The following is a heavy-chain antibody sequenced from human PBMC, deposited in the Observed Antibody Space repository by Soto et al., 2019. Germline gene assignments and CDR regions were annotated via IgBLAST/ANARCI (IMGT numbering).Heavy chain of an antibody. CDR1: GGSISSSSYY. CDR2: IYYSGST. D-gene: IGHD3-10*01. CDR3: ARERRYGSGSYGYPRLRNYFDY. Sequence: SETLSLTCTVYGGSISSSSYYWGWIRQPPGKGLELIGSIYYSGSTDYNPSLKSRVTISVDTSKNQFSLKLSSVTAADTAVYYCARERRYGSGSYGYPRLRNYFDYWGQGTLVTVSS. J-gene: IGHJ4*02. V-gene: IGHV4-39*02.